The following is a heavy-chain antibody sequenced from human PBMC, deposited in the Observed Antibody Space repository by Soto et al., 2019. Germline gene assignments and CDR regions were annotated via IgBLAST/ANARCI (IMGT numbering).Heavy chain of an antibody. CDR3: ARDRVYGGNPTHYFDY. D-gene: IGHD4-17*01. J-gene: IGHJ4*02. V-gene: IGHV1-69*12. Sequence: QVQLVQSGAEVKKPGSSVKVSCKASGGTFSSYAISWVRQAPGQGLEWMGGIIPIFGTANYAQKFQGRFTITADESTSTAYMELSSLRSEDTAVYYCARDRVYGGNPTHYFDYWGQGTLVTVSS. CDR1: GGTFSSYA. CDR2: IIPIFGTA.